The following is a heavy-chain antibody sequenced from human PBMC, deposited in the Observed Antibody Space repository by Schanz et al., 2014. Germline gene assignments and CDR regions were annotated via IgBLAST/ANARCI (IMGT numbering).Heavy chain of an antibody. J-gene: IGHJ4*02. CDR3: ARGGPAYYFDD. CDR2: ISGGGGTT. V-gene: IGHV3-23*01. CDR1: GFTFSSYS. Sequence: EVQLLESGGGLVQPGGSLRLSCTASGFTFSSYSMNWVRQAPGKGLEWVSAISGGGGTTYYADSVKGRFTISRDNSKNTVYIQMNSLRAEDTAVYYCARGGPAYYFDDWGQGTLVTVSS.